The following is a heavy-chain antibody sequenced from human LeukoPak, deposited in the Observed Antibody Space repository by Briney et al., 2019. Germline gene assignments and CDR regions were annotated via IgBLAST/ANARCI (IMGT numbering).Heavy chain of an antibody. D-gene: IGHD3-16*01. J-gene: IGHJ5*02. V-gene: IGHV1-69*01. CDR1: GGTFSSYA. CDR3: TLGVLGYSWFDP. CDR2: IIPIFGTA. Sequence: GSSVKVSYTVSGGTFSSYAISWVRQAPGQGLEWMGGIIPIFGTANYTQKFQGRVTITADESTSTAYMELSSLRSEDTAVYYCTLGVLGYSWFDPWGQGTLVTVSS.